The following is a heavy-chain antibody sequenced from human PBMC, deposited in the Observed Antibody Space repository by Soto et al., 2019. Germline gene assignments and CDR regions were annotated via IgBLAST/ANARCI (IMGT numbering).Heavy chain of an antibody. Sequence: SETLSLTCTVSGGCISSYYWSWIRQPPGKGLEWIGYMYNTGSTIYNHSLKSRGTISVDTSKNQFSLKLNSVTAADTAVYYCARDLWGYCGADCYPLDVWGQGTTVTVSS. J-gene: IGHJ6*02. D-gene: IGHD2-21*02. V-gene: IGHV4-59*01. CDR1: GGCISSYY. CDR2: MYNTGST. CDR3: ARDLWGYCGADCYPLDV.